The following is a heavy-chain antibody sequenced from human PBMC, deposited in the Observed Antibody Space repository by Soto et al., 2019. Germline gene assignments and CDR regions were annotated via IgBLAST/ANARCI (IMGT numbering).Heavy chain of an antibody. Sequence: GGSLRLSCAASGFTFDDYTMHWVRQAPGKGLEWVSLISWDGGSTYYADSVKGRFTISRDNSKNSLYLQMNSLRTEDTALYYCARAGEPWVRGFTDFDYWGQGTLVTVSS. V-gene: IGHV3-43*01. CDR3: ARAGEPWVRGFTDFDY. CDR1: GFTFDDYT. J-gene: IGHJ4*02. CDR2: ISWDGGST. D-gene: IGHD3-10*01.